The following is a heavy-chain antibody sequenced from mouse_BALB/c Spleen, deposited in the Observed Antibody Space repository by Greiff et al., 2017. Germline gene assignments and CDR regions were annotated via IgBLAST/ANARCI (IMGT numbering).Heavy chain of an antibody. J-gene: IGHJ4*01. Sequence: SGAELVRSGASVKLSCTASGFNIKDYYMHWVKQRPEQGLEWIGWIDPENGDTEYAPKFQGKATMTADTSSNTAYLQLSSLTSEDTAVYYCNAFTTATMDYWGQGTSVTVSS. D-gene: IGHD1-2*01. CDR2: IDPENGDT. CDR1: GFNIKDYY. V-gene: IGHV14-4*02. CDR3: NAFTTATMDY.